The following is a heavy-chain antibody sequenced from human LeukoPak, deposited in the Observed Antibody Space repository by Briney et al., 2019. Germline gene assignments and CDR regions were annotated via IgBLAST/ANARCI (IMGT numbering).Heavy chain of an antibody. CDR1: GFTFSSYG. D-gene: IGHD6-19*01. V-gene: IGHV3-30*18. Sequence: GGSLRLSCAASGFTFSSYGMHWVRQAPGKGLGWVAVISYDGSNKYYADSVKGRFTISRDNSKNTLYLQMNSLRAEDTAVYYCAKDENSGIAVAGTAFDYWGQGTLVTVSS. J-gene: IGHJ4*02. CDR3: AKDENSGIAVAGTAFDY. CDR2: ISYDGSNK.